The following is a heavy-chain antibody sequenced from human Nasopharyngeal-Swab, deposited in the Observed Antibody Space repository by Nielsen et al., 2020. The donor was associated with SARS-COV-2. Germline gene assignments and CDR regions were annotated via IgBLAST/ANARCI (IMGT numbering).Heavy chain of an antibody. CDR1: RVTISSGT. V-gene: IGHV3-30*04. CDR3: ARDSGQELVAYYFGMDV. D-gene: IGHD6-13*01. Sequence: WGSLRLSCAVSRVTISSGTFSWHWVRQTPDKGLEWVSTISYDGSNKYYGDSVKGRFTISRDSSRNTLYLQMNNLRPEDKAIYYCARDSGQELVAYYFGMDVWGQGTTVIVSS. CDR2: ISYDGSNK. J-gene: IGHJ6*02.